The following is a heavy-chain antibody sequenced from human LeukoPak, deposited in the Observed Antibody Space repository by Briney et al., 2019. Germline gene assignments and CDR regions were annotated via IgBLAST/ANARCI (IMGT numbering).Heavy chain of an antibody. CDR2: VYYSGST. Sequence: PSETLSLTCSVSGSSINSYYWTWIRQAPGQGLEWIAYVYYSGSTNYNPSLKSRVTISVDRSKNQFSLKLRSVIAADTAVYYCARVGWELLGPFDHWGQGTLVTVSS. J-gene: IGHJ4*02. CDR1: GSSINSYY. D-gene: IGHD1-26*01. CDR3: ARVGWELLGPFDH. V-gene: IGHV4-59*01.